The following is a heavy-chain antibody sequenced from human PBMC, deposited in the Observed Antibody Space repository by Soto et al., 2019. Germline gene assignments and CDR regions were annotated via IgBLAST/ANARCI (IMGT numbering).Heavy chain of an antibody. J-gene: IGHJ4*02. CDR3: ARYGSGYDFGGGPSFFDF. D-gene: IGHD3-10*01. Sequence: SEILSLTCTVSGGSISTYYWSWIRQPPGKGLEWIGYIYYNGRTNYNPSLESRVTISLDTSKSQFSLKLSSVSAADTAVYYCARYGSGYDFGGGPSFFDFGGPGTLVPVSS. V-gene: IGHV4-59*01. CDR2: IYYNGRT. CDR1: GGSISTYY.